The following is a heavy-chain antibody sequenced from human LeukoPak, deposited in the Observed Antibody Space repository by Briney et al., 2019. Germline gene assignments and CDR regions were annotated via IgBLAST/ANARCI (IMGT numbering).Heavy chain of an antibody. CDR3: ARDFGMFTISHGDAFAI. J-gene: IGHJ3*02. D-gene: IGHD5-24*01. CDR2: ITAYNGNT. Sequence: ASVKVSCKASGYTFTSYGISWVRQAPGQGLEWMGWITAYNGNTNYAQKLQGRVTMTTDTSTSTAYMELRSLRSDDTAVYFCARDFGMFTISHGDAFAIWGQGTVVTVSS. V-gene: IGHV1-18*01. CDR1: GYTFTSYG.